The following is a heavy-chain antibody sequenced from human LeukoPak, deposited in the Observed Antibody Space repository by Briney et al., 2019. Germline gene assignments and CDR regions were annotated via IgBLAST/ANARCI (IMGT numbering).Heavy chain of an antibody. J-gene: IGHJ4*02. CDR2: IYYSGST. CDR3: ATHPTMIVVVIDY. D-gene: IGHD3-22*01. V-gene: IGHV4-39*01. CDR1: GGSISSSSYY. Sequence: SETLSLTCTVSGGSISSSSYYWGWIRQPPGKGLEWIGSIYYSGSTYYNPSLKSRVTISVDTSKNQFSLKLSSVTAADTAVYYCATHPTMIVVVIDYWGQGTLVTVSS.